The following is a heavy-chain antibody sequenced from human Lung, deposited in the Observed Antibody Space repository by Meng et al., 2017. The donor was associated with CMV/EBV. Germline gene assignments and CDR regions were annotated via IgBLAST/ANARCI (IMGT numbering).Heavy chain of an antibody. CDR1: GYTFTNYG. Sequence: AXLXVSXXASGYTFTNYGITWVRQAPGQGLEWMGWISPYNANTKYTQKVQGRVTMTTDTSTSTAYMVLRSLRSDETAVYYCTRDVKTYSDLWSATRRDAFDIWGQGXMVTVSS. J-gene: IGHJ3*02. D-gene: IGHD3-3*01. CDR3: TRDVKTYSDLWSATRRDAFDI. CDR2: ISPYNANT. V-gene: IGHV1-18*01.